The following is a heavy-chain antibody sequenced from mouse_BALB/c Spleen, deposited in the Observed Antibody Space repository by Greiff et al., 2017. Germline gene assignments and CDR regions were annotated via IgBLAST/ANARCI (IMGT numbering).Heavy chain of an antibody. CDR1: GFSLTGYG. J-gene: IGHJ4*01. CDR3: ARALITTVYAMDY. CDR2: IWGDGST. Sequence: VQLQQSGPGLVAPSQSLSITCTVSGFSLTGYGVNWVRQPPGKGLEWLGMIWGDGSTDYNSALKSRLSISKDNSKSQVFLKMNSLQTDDTARYYCARALITTVYAMDYWGQGTSVTVSS. D-gene: IGHD1-1*01. V-gene: IGHV2-6-7*01.